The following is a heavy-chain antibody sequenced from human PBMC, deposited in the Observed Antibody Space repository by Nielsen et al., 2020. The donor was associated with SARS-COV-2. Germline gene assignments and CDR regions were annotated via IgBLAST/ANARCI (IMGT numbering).Heavy chain of an antibody. D-gene: IGHD4-17*01. V-gene: IGHV4-59*01. Sequence: SETLSLTCTVSGGSISSYYWSWIRQPPGKGLEWIGYIYYSGSTNYNPSLKSRVTILVDTSKNQFSLKLSSVTAADTAVYYCARLYDYGDYGDGFDFWGRGTLVTVSS. CDR2: IYYSGST. J-gene: IGHJ3*01. CDR1: GGSISSYY. CDR3: ARLYDYGDYGDGFDF.